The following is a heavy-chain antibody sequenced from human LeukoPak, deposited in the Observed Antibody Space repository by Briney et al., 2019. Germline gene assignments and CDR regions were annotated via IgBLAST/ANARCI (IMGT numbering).Heavy chain of an antibody. D-gene: IGHD2-15*01. CDR2: ISSSSYI. Sequence: KPGGSLRLSCAASGFTFSSYSMNWVRQASGKGLEWVSSISSSSYIYYADSVEGRFTISRDNAQNSLYLQMNSLRAEDTAVYYCARTPPAFDIWGQGTMVTVSS. CDR1: GFTFSSYS. J-gene: IGHJ3*02. V-gene: IGHV3-21*01. CDR3: ARTPPAFDI.